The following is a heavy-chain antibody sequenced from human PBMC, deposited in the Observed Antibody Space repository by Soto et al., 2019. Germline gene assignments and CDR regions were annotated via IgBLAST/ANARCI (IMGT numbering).Heavy chain of an antibody. CDR1: GYTFPTYG. CDR2: ISAYNGDT. J-gene: IGHJ4*02. CDR3: ARMSRGLPDY. Sequence: QVPLVQSGAEVKKVGASVQVSCQASGYTFPTYGISWVRQAPGQGPEWMGWISAYNGDTNYAQTFQGRVTMTTDTSTSTAYMELRSLTSDDTALYYCARMSRGLPDYWGQGTLVTVSS. V-gene: IGHV1-18*01. D-gene: IGHD5-12*01.